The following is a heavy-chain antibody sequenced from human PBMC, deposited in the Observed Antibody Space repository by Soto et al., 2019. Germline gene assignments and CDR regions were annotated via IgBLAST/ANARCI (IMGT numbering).Heavy chain of an antibody. Sequence: EVQLLESGVGLVQPGGSLRLSCAASGFTFSSYAMSWVRQAPGKGLEWVSGISTSGDSTYYADSVKGRFTISRDNSKNTLYLQMNSLRAVDTAVYYCAINSRYGSSTSCYADWGQGTLVTVSS. J-gene: IGHJ4*02. CDR3: AINSRYGSSTSCYAD. CDR2: ISTSGDST. D-gene: IGHD2-2*01. V-gene: IGHV3-23*01. CDR1: GFTFSSYA.